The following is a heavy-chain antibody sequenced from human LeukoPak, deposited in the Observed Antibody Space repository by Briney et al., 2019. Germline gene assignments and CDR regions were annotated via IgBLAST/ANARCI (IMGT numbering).Heavy chain of an antibody. CDR2: ISGSGGST. D-gene: IGHD1-26*01. J-gene: IGHJ6*03. CDR3: AKGQGGWNYYYMDV. V-gene: IGHV3-23*01. Sequence: GSLRLSCAASGFTFDDYGMSWVRQAPGKGLEWVSAISGSGGSTYYADSVKGRFTISRDNSKNTLYLQMNSLRAEDTAVYYCAKGQGGWNYYYMDVWGKGTTVTISS. CDR1: GFTFDDYG.